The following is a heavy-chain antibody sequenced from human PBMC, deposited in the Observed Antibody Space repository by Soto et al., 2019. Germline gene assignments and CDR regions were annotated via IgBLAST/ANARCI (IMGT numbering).Heavy chain of an antibody. CDR3: ARETEYTTVTTGWNY. CDR1: GGSISSSSYY. V-gene: IGHV4-39*02. CDR2: IYYSGST. D-gene: IGHD4-17*01. Sequence: PSETLSLTCTVSGGSISSSSYYWGWIRQPPGKGLEWIGSIYYSGSTYYNPSLKSRVTISVDTSKNQFSLKLSSVTAADTAVYYCARETEYTTVTTGWNYWGQGTLVTVSS. J-gene: IGHJ4*02.